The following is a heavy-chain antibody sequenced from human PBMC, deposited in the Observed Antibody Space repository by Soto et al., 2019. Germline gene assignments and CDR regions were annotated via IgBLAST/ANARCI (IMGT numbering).Heavy chain of an antibody. CDR2: IYYSGST. CDR1: GGSISSYY. V-gene: IGHV4-59*01. Sequence: SETLSLTCTVSGGSISSYYWSWIRQPPGKGLEWIGYIYYSGSTNYNPSLKSRVPISVDTSKNQFSLKLSSVTAADTAVYYCARVGFYGESYYYYYYMDVWGKGTTVTVSS. CDR3: ARVGFYGESYYYYYYMDV. J-gene: IGHJ6*03. D-gene: IGHD4-17*01.